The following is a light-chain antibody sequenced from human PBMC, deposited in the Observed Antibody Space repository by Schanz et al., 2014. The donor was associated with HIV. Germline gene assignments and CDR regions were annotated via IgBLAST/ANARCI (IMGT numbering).Light chain of an antibody. CDR2: NTF. Sequence: QSVLTQPPSASGTPGQRVTISCSGSSSNFRSNAVNWHQQLPGTAPRLVIYNTFHRPSGVPDRFSGSQSGTSASLAISGLQSEDESDFFCATWDDSLNAWVFGGGTKLTVL. CDR1: SSNFRSNA. CDR3: ATWDDSLNAWV. V-gene: IGLV1-44*01. J-gene: IGLJ3*02.